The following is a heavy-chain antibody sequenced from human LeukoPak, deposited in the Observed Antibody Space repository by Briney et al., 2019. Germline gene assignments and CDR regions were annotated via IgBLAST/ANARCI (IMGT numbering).Heavy chain of an antibody. CDR2: IRHDGSYQ. J-gene: IGHJ4*02. D-gene: IGHD3-22*01. V-gene: IGHV3-30*02. Sequence: GGSLRLSCAAFGFTLSSYGMHWVRQTPGKGLEWVAFIRHDGSYQQYADSVKGRFTVSRDNSKDMVYLQMNSLRTEDTAVYYCAKNRDSSDYPRDFDFWGQGTLVTVSS. CDR1: GFTLSSYG. CDR3: AKNRDSSDYPRDFDF.